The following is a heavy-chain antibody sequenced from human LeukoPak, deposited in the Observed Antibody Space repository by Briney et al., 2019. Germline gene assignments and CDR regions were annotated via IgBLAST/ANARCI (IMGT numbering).Heavy chain of an antibody. V-gene: IGHV3-48*04. D-gene: IGHD5-24*01. Sequence: PGGSLRLSCAASGFTFSSYAMSWVRQAPGKGLEWVSYISSSGSTIYYADSVKGRFTISRDNAKNSLYLQMNSLRAEDTAVYYCARDLEMATPGYWGQGTLVTVSS. J-gene: IGHJ4*02. CDR3: ARDLEMATPGY. CDR2: ISSSGSTI. CDR1: GFTFSSYA.